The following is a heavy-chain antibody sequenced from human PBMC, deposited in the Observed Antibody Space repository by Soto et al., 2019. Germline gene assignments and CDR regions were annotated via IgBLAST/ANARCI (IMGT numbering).Heavy chain of an antibody. D-gene: IGHD5-18*01. CDR2: INPKSRGT. CDR3: ARVSRIRATSWPGGEVSY. J-gene: IGHJ4*02. Sequence: ASVKVSCKASGYTFTDYFIHWVRQAPGQGFEWMGWINPKSRGTTYAQKFQGRVTMTTDTSTSTAYMELRSLRSDDTAVYYCARVSRIRATSWPGGEVSYWGQGTLVTVSS. CDR1: GYTFTDYF. V-gene: IGHV1-2*02.